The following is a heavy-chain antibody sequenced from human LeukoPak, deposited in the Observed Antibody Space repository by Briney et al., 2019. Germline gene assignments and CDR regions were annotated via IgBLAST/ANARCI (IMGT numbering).Heavy chain of an antibody. CDR3: ADCRYQLPPRY. CDR1: GFTFSSYA. CDR2: ISGSGGST. D-gene: IGHD2-2*01. Sequence: GGSLRLSCAASGFTFSSYAMSWVRQAPAKGLEWVSAISGSGGSTYYADSVKGRFTISRDNSKNTLYLQMNSLRAEDTAVYYCADCRYQLPPRYWGQGTLVTVSS. V-gene: IGHV3-23*01. J-gene: IGHJ4*02.